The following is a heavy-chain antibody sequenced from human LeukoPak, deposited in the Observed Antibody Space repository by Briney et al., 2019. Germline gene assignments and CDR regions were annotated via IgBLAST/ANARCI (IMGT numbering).Heavy chain of an antibody. J-gene: IGHJ4*02. Sequence: TSETLSLTCTVSGGSISSYYWSWLRQAPGKGLEWIGYIYYSGYTNYNPSLKSRVTISIDASKNQFYLKLISVTAADTAVYYCARVGSGSFDYWGQGTLVTVSS. V-gene: IGHV4-59*01. CDR1: GGSISSYY. CDR3: ARVGSGSFDY. D-gene: IGHD1-26*01. CDR2: IYYSGYT.